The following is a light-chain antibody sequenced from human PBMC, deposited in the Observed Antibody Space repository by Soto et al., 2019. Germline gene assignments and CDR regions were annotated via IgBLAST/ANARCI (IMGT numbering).Light chain of an antibody. CDR3: QQFRSYPLT. J-gene: IGKJ4*01. Sequence: EIVMTQSPATLSVSPGERATLSCRASQSVSSNLAWYQQKPGQAPRLLIYGASTRATGIPARVSGSGSGTDFTLTSSRLEPEDFAVYYCQQFRSYPLTFGGGTKVDIK. CDR1: QSVSSN. V-gene: IGKV3-15*01. CDR2: GAS.